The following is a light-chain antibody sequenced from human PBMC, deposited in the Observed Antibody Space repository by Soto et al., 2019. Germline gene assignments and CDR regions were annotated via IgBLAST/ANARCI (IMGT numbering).Light chain of an antibody. CDR1: SSDVGGYDY. CDR3: ISYASINTYV. J-gene: IGLJ1*01. V-gene: IGLV2-14*01. Sequence: VLTQPASVSGSPGQSITISCTGTSSDVGGYDYVSWYQQHPGKAPKLMIYDVTNRPSGVSNRFSGSKSGNTASLTISGLQAEDEADYYCISYASINTYVFGTGTKATVL. CDR2: DVT.